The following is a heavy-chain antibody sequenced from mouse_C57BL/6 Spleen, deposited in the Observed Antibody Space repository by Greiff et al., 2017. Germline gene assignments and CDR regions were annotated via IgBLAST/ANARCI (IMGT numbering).Heavy chain of an antibody. J-gene: IGHJ2*01. D-gene: IGHD2-2*01. CDR1: GYAFSSYC. CDR3: ARWEGYGDGYYCDY. CDR2: IYPGDGDT. Sequence: VQLQQSGAELVKPGASVKISCTASGYAFSSYCMNWVKQRPGKGLEWIGQIYPGDGDTNYNGKFKGKATLTADKSSNAAYMHLSSLTSENSAVYVSARWEGYGDGYYCDYWGQGTTRTVSS. V-gene: IGHV1-80*01.